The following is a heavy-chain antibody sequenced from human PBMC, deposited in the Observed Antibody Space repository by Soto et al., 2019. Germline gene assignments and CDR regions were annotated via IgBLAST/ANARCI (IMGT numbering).Heavy chain of an antibody. V-gene: IGHV1-46*01. CDR3: ARGWDGDYWYFDL. CDR1: GYTFTSYG. D-gene: IGHD4-17*01. CDR2: INPSGGST. J-gene: IGHJ2*01. Sequence: GASVKVSCKASGYTFTSYGISWVRQAPGQGLEWMGIINPSGGSTSYAQKFQGRVTMTRDTSTSTVYMELSSLRSEDTAVYYCARGWDGDYWYFDLWGRGTLVTVSS.